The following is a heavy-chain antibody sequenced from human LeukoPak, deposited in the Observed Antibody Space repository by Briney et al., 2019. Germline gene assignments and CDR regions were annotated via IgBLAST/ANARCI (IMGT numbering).Heavy chain of an antibody. V-gene: IGHV3-7*04. D-gene: IGHD6-6*01. CDR1: GFTFSNNW. CDR3: AKERLVRGYSSSSGLDY. CDR2: VKKDASEK. Sequence: GGSLRLSCAASGFTFSNNWMTWVRQAPGKGLEWVASVKKDASEKYYVDSVKGRFTISRDNSKNTLYLQMNSLRAEDTAVYYCAKERLVRGYSSSSGLDYWGQGTLVTVSS. J-gene: IGHJ4*02.